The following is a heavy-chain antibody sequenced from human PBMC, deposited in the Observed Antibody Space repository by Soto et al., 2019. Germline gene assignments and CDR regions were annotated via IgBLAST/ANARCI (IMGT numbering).Heavy chain of an antibody. V-gene: IGHV3-30*18. CDR3: AKDPRSYGYICDY. CDR2: ISYDGSNK. Sequence: PGGSLRLSCAASGFTFSSYGMHWVRQAPGKGLEWVAVISYDGSNKYYADSVKGRFTISRDNSKNTLYLQMNSLRAEDTAVYYCAKDPRSYGYICDYWGQGTLVTVSS. D-gene: IGHD5-18*01. CDR1: GFTFSSYG. J-gene: IGHJ4*02.